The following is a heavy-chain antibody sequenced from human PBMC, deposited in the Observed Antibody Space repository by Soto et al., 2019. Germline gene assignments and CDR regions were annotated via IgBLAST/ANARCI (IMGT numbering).Heavy chain of an antibody. Sequence: SETLSLTCAVYGGSFSGYYWSWIRQPPGKGLEWIGEINHSGSTNYNPSLKSRVTISVDTSKNQFSLKLSSVTAADTAVYYCARGVDSETYYMGVWGKGTTVTVSS. CDR1: GGSFSGYY. CDR2: INHSGST. D-gene: IGHD5-12*01. J-gene: IGHJ6*03. CDR3: ARGVDSETYYMGV. V-gene: IGHV4-34*01.